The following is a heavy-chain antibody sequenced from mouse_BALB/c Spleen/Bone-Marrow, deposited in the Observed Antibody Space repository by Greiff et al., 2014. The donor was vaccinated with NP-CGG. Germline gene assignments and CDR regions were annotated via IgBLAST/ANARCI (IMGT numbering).Heavy chain of an antibody. CDR1: GFSLTDYG. J-gene: IGHJ2*01. V-gene: IGHV2-6-5*01. CDR3: AKHDTTVVLDY. Sequence: VKLQESGPGLVAPSQSLSITCTVSGFSLTDYGVSWIRQPPGKGLEWLGVIWGGGITYCNSTLKSRLSISKDNSKSQVFLKMNSLQTDDTAMYYCAKHDTTVVLDYWGQGTTLTVSS. CDR2: IWGGGIT. D-gene: IGHD1-1*01.